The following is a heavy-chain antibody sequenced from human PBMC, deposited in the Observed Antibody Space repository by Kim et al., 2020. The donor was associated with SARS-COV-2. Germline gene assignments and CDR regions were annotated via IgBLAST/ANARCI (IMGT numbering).Heavy chain of an antibody. CDR1: GGSISSSSYY. J-gene: IGHJ6*02. CDR2: IYYSGST. V-gene: IGHV4-39*01. D-gene: IGHD3-10*01. CDR3: ATQTQSVEFGESQSYYYYYGMDV. Sequence: SETLSLTCTVSGGSISSSSYYWGWIRQPPGKGLEWIGSIYYSGSTYYNPSLKSRVTISVDTSKNQFSLKLSSVTAADTAVYYCATQTQSVEFGESQSYYYYYGMDVWGQGTTVTVSS.